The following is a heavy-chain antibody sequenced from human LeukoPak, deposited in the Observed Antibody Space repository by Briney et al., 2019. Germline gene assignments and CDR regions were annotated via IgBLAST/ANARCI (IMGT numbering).Heavy chain of an antibody. D-gene: IGHD3-10*01. CDR3: ARCPYGDYNWFDP. J-gene: IGHJ5*02. CDR2: IYYSGST. V-gene: IGHV4-61*01. Sequence: SETLSLTCTVSGGSVSSGSYYWSWIRQPPGKGLEWIGYIYYSGSTNFNPSLKSRVTISVDTSKNQFSLKLTSVIAADTAVYYCARCPYGDYNWFDPWGQGTLVTVSS. CDR1: GGSVSSGSYY.